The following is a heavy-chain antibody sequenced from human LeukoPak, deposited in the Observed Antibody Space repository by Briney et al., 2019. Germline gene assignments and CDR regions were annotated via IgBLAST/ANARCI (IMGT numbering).Heavy chain of an antibody. CDR1: GFTVIRNW. Sequence: GGCLRPACAASGFTVIRNWISSVRQPAGRGLGFVAYIKEDGSEKYYVESVKGRFTISRDNDKNSLYLQMNSLRAEDTAVYYCAKEYSYGLKGGLYYWGQGTLVTVSS. D-gene: IGHD5-18*01. CDR2: IKEDGSEK. CDR3: AKEYSYGLKGGLYY. V-gene: IGHV3-7*03. J-gene: IGHJ4*02.